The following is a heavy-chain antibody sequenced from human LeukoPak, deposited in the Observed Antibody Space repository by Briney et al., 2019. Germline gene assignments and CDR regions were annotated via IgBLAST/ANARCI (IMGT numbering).Heavy chain of an antibody. CDR2: ISGSGGST. CDR1: GFTVSSNY. J-gene: IGHJ4*02. D-gene: IGHD1-26*01. CDR3: AKDVRIIVGAQDY. V-gene: IGHV3-23*01. Sequence: GGSLRLSCAASGFTVSSNYMSWVRQAPGKGLEWVSAISGSGGSTYYADSVKGRFTISRDNSKNTLYLQMNSLRAEDTAVYYCAKDVRIIVGAQDYWGQGTLVTVSS.